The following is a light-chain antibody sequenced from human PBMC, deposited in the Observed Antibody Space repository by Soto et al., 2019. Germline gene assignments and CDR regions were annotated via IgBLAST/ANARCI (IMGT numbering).Light chain of an antibody. CDR2: DAS. J-gene: IGKJ4*01. V-gene: IGKV1-12*01. Sequence: MTQSPATLSLSPGEGVTLSCRAAQGISSWLAWYQQKPEKAPKLVIYDASSLQSGVPSRFSGSGSGTDFTLTISSLQPEDFATYYCQQANSFPLTFGGGTKVDI. CDR3: QQANSFPLT. CDR1: QGISSW.